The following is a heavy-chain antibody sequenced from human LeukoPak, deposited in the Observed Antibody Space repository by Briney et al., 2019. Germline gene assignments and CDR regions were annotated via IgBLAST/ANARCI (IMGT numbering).Heavy chain of an antibody. CDR2: IYYSGST. Sequence: PSETLSLTCTVSGGSISSSSYYWGWIRQPPGKGLEWIGSIYYSGSTYYNPSLKSRVTISVDTSKNQFSLKLSSVTAADTAVYYCARLFLGSYRAFDYWGQGTLVTVSS. D-gene: IGHD3-16*02. V-gene: IGHV4-39*01. CDR1: GGSISSSSYY. J-gene: IGHJ4*02. CDR3: ARLFLGSYRAFDY.